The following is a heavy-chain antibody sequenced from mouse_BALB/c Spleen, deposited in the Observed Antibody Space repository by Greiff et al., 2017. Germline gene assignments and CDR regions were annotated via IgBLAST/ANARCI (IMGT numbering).Heavy chain of an antibody. D-gene: IGHD3-1*01. Sequence: EVMLVESGGGLVKPGGSLKLSCAASGFTFSDYYMYWVRQTPEKRLEWVATISDGGSYTYYPDSVKGRFTISRDNAKNNLYLQMSSLKSEDTAMYYCARQESSGAWFAYWGQGTLVTVSA. V-gene: IGHV5-4*02. CDR3: ARQESSGAWFAY. CDR2: ISDGGSYT. CDR1: GFTFSDYY. J-gene: IGHJ3*01.